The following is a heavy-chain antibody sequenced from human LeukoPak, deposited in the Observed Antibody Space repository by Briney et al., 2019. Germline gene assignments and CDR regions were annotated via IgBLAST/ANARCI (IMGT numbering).Heavy chain of an antibody. CDR2: IYSSGST. D-gene: IGHD6-19*01. CDR1: GGSISGHY. J-gene: IGHJ4*02. V-gene: IGHV4-59*11. Sequence: SETLSLTCTVSGGSISGHYWSWIRQPPGKGLEWIGFIYSSGSTNYNPSLESRVTISVVTSKNQLSLTLSSVTAADTAVYYCARDRGSEAGFDYWGQGTLVIVSS. CDR3: ARDRGSEAGFDY.